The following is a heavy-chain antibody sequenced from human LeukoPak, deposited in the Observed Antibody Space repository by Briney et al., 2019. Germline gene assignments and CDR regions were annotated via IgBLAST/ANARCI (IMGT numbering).Heavy chain of an antibody. D-gene: IGHD3-22*01. Sequence: ASVKVSCKASRYTFTDYYIHWVRQAPGQGLEWMGWIRAYNGNTNYAQKLQGRVTMTTDTSTSTAYMELRSLTSDDTAVYYCARGPGGRRGYYPLEDYYYYHYMDVWGKGTTVTVSS. V-gene: IGHV1-18*04. CDR2: IRAYNGNT. J-gene: IGHJ6*03. CDR1: RYTFTDYY. CDR3: ARGPGGRRGYYPLEDYYYYHYMDV.